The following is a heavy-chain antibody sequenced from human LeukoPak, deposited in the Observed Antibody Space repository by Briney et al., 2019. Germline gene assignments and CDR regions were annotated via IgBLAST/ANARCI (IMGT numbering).Heavy chain of an antibody. Sequence: RTSETLSLTCTVSGGSISSSSYYWGGIRQPPGKGLEGIGSIYYSGSTYYNPSLKSRVTISVDTSKNQFSLKLSSVTAADTAVYYCARQWDDSYYYYYYMDVWGKGTTVTVSS. CDR1: GGSISSSSYY. CDR3: ARQWDDSYYYYYYMDV. V-gene: IGHV4-39*01. D-gene: IGHD1-26*01. J-gene: IGHJ6*03. CDR2: IYYSGST.